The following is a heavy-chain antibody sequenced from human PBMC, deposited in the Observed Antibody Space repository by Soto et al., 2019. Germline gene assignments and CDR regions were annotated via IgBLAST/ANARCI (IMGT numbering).Heavy chain of an antibody. V-gene: IGHV3-21*01. CDR2: ISSSSSYK. D-gene: IGHD3-10*01. Sequence: EAQLVESGGGLVKPGGSLRLSCAASGFTFNNYNMNWVRQAPGKGLEWVSSISSSSSYKYYADSVKGRFTISRDNAKNSLYLQMNSLRAEDTAVYYCARDARFGEITSDYWGQGTLVTVSS. J-gene: IGHJ4*02. CDR3: ARDARFGEITSDY. CDR1: GFTFNNYN.